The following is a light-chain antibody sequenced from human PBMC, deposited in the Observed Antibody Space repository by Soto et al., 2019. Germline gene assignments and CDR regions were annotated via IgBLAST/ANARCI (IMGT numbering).Light chain of an antibody. CDR1: SSDIGAYNY. V-gene: IGLV2-14*03. J-gene: IGLJ2*01. Sequence: QSVLTQPASVSGSPGQSTAISCTGASSDIGAYNYVSWYQHHPGKAPKLIIYDVTKRPSGVSDRFSGSKSGNTASLTISGLRAEDEGDYYCSSYTRSATLVFGGGTKVTVL. CDR3: SSYTRSATLV. CDR2: DVT.